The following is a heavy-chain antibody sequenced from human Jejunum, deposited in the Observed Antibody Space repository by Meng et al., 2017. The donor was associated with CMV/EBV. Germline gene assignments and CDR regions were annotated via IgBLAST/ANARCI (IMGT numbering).Heavy chain of an antibody. CDR1: GGSFSGYY. V-gene: IGHV4-34*01. CDR2: INHSRTT. CDR3: ARRLVAAHFDH. J-gene: IGHJ4*02. Sequence: LTCAVYGGSFSGYYWSWIRQPPGKGLEWMGQINHSRTTNYSPPLKSRVTISVDTSKNQFSLKLTSVSAADTAVYYCARRLVAAHFDHWGQGALVTVSS. D-gene: IGHD2-21*01.